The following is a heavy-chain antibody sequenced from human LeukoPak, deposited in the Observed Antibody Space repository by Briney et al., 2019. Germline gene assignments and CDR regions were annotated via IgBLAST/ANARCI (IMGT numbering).Heavy chain of an antibody. V-gene: IGHV3-23*01. CDR3: AKTAIILVRGVSYFDS. CDR1: GFTFSNYA. D-gene: IGHD3-10*01. J-gene: IGHJ4*02. CDR2: FSGSGGTT. Sequence: PGGSLRLSCAASGFTFSNYAMSWVRQAPGKGLEWVSGFSGSGGTTHYADSVKGRFTISRDTSYNTLYLQMNSLRAEDTAVYYCAKTAIILVRGVSYFDSWGQGTLVTVSS.